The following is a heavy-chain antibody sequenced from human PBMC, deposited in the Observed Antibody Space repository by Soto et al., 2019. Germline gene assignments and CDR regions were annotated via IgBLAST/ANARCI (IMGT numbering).Heavy chain of an antibody. D-gene: IGHD5-18*01. CDR1: GYSISSGYY. J-gene: IGHJ4*02. CDR3: ARELSGYRFGPGEVY. Sequence: SETLSLTCAVSGYSISSGYYWGWIRQPPGKGLEWIGYIYYSGTTYYNPSLKSRVTISVDTFKKQFYLKLSSVTAADTAVYYCARELSGYRFGPGEVYWGQGTLVTVSS. CDR2: IYYSGTT. V-gene: IGHV4-38-2*02.